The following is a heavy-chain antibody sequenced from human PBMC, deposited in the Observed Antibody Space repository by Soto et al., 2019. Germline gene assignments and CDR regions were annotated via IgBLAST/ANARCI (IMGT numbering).Heavy chain of an antibody. CDR2: IVVGSGNT. J-gene: IGHJ4*02. CDR1: GFTFSRST. CDR3: AADSRYSYGYGVDY. V-gene: IGHV1-58*01. D-gene: IGHD5-18*01. Sequence: SVKVSCKASGFTFSRSTVQWVRQARVQGLEWIGWIVVGSGNTDYAQKFQERVTITRDMSTSTAYMELNSLRSEDTAVYYCAADSRYSYGYGVDYWGQGTLVTVSS.